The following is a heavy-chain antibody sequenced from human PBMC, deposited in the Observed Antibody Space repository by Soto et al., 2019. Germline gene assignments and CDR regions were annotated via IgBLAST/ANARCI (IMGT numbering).Heavy chain of an antibody. V-gene: IGHV3-21*01. CDR2: ISSSSSYI. D-gene: IGHD6-6*01. CDR3: ARDYSSSGGMDV. J-gene: IGHJ6*02. Sequence: LSCAASGFTFSSYSMNWVRQAPGKGLEWVSSISSSSSYIYYADSVEGRFTISRDNAKNSLYLQMNSLRAEDTAVYYCARDYSSSGGMDVWGQGTQVTVS. CDR1: GFTFSSYS.